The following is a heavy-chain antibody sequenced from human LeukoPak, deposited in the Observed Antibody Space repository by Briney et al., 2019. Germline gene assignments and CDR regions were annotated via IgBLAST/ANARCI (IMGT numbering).Heavy chain of an antibody. J-gene: IGHJ4*02. D-gene: IGHD5-12*01. Sequence: SETLSLTCAVSGGSFSGYFWRWIRQPPGKGLEWIGEINHSGSTDYNPSLKSRVTISVDTSKNQFSLKLNSVTAADTAVYYCARGWGWQRLHFWGQGTLVTVSS. CDR2: INHSGST. V-gene: IGHV4-34*01. CDR3: ARGWGWQRLHF. CDR1: GGSFSGYF.